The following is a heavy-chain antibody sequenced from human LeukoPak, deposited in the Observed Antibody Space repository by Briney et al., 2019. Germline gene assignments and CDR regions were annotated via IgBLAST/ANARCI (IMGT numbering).Heavy chain of an antibody. V-gene: IGHV1-2*02. J-gene: IGHJ4*02. CDR3: ARVLAARRSYYFDY. Sequence: ASVTVSCKASGYTFTGYYMHWVRQAPGQGLEWMGWINPNSGGTNYVQKFQGRVTMTRDTSISTAYMALSRLRSDDTAVYYCARVLAARRSYYFDYWGQGTLVTVSS. CDR2: INPNSGGT. CDR1: GYTFTGYY. D-gene: IGHD6-6*01.